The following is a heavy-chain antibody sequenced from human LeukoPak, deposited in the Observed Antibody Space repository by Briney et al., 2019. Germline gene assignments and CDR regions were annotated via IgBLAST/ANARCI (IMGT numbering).Heavy chain of an antibody. CDR1: GYTFTNYG. D-gene: IGHD5-18*01. CDR2: ISAYNGNT. Sequence: ASVKVSCKASGYTFTNYGFSWVRQAPGQGLEWMGWISAYNGNTNYAQKLQGRVTMTTDTSTSTAYMELRSLRSDDTAVYYCARGQSGYGYGRLSFYYYMDVWGKGTTVTVSS. V-gene: IGHV1-18*01. CDR3: ARGQSGYGYGRLSFYYYMDV. J-gene: IGHJ6*03.